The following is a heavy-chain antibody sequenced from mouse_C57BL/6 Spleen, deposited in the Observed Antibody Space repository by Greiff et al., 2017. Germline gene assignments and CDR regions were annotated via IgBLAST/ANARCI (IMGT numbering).Heavy chain of an antibody. CDR2: INPNNGGT. CDR3: ARRRRIYYDYGGYFDY. J-gene: IGHJ2*01. D-gene: IGHD2-4*01. CDR1: GYTFTDYN. V-gene: IGHV1-18*01. Sequence: EVQLQQSGPELVKPGASVKIPCKASGYTFTDYNMDWVKQSHGKSLEWIGDINPNNGGTIYNQKFKGKATLTVDKSSSTAYMELRSLTSEDTAVYYCARRRRIYYDYGGYFDYWGQGTTLTVS.